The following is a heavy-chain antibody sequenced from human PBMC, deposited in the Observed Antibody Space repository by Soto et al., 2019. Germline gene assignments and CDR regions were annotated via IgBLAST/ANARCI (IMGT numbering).Heavy chain of an antibody. CDR1: GFTFSSYS. D-gene: IGHD6-13*01. V-gene: IGHV3-21*01. CDR3: ARASSVWNTDFDP. J-gene: IGHJ5*02. CDR2: ISSSSSYI. Sequence: GGSLRLSCAASGFTFSSYSMNWVRQAPGKGLEWVSSISSSSSYIYYADSVKGRFTISRDNAKNSLYLQMNSLRAEDTAVYYCARASSVWNTDFDPWGQGTLVTVPQ.